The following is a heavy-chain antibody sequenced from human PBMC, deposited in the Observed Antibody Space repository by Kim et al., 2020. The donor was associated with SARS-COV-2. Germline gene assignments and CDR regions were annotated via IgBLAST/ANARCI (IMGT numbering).Heavy chain of an antibody. V-gene: IGHV3-11*04. Sequence: DSVKGRCTISRDNAKNSLYLKMNSLRAEDTAVYYCARDPGWQVATGTFDIWSQGTMVTVSS. J-gene: IGHJ3*02. D-gene: IGHD5-12*01. CDR3: ARDPGWQVATGTFDI.